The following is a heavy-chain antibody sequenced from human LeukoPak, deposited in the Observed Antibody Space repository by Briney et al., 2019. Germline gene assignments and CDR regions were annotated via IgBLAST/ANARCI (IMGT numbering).Heavy chain of an antibody. CDR1: GDSVSNNNYF. Sequence: PETLSHTCTVSGDSVSNNNYFWGWIRQPPGKGLEWIGSTYYRGTTYYNPSVESRVTISADTSKNQLSLKLSSVTAADTAVYYCARHAPGDIVVQIPAPTRWFDPWGQGTLVNLSS. J-gene: IGHJ5*02. CDR3: ARHAPGDIVVQIPAPTRWFDP. D-gene: IGHD2-15*01. CDR2: TYYRGTT. V-gene: IGHV4-39*01.